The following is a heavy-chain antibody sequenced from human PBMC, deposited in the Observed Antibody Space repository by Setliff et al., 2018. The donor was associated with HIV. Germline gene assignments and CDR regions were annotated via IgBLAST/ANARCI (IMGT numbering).Heavy chain of an antibody. CDR2: INHSGNT. J-gene: IGHJ5*02. CDR3: ARLYCSRTTCYEYDP. CDR1: GGSLSGYY. D-gene: IGHD2-2*01. V-gene: IGHV4-34*01. Sequence: NPSETLSLTCAVYGGSLSGYYWSWIRQPPGKGLEWIGEINHSGNTNYNPSLKSRVIMSVDASKNQFSLKLSSVTAADTAVYYCARLYCSRTTCYEYDPWGQGTLVTVSS.